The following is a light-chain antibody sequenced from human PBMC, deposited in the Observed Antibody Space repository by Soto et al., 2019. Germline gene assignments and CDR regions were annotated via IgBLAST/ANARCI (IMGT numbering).Light chain of an antibody. Sequence: QSVLTQPPSVSGAPGQRVTISCTGSSSNIGAGYDVHWYQQLPGTAPKLLIYGNSNRPSGVPDQFSGSKSGTSASQAITDLQAEDEADYYCQSYDSSLSLYVFGTGTKVTV. CDR3: QSYDSSLSLYV. J-gene: IGLJ1*01. CDR1: SSNIGAGYD. V-gene: IGLV1-40*01. CDR2: GNS.